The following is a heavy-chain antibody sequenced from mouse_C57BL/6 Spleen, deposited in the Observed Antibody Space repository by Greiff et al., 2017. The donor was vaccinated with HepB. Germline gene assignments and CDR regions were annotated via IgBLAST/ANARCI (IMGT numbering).Heavy chain of an antibody. CDR2: IDPSDSYT. Sequence: VQLQQPGAELVMPGASVKLSCKASGYTFTSYWMHWVKQRPGQGLEWIGEIDPSDSYTNYNQKFKGKSTLTVDKSSSTAYMQLSSLTSEDSAVYYCARSEERGYAMDYWGQGTSVTVSS. CDR3: ARSEERGYAMDY. V-gene: IGHV1-69*01. J-gene: IGHJ4*01. CDR1: GYTFTSYW.